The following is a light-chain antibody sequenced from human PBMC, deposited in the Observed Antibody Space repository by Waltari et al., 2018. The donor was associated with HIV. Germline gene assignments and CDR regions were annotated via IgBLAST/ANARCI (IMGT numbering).Light chain of an antibody. Sequence: DIVMTQSPDSLAVSLGERVTIRCTSSQSILYDSNNKNYLAWYQQRPGQPPKLLIYWSSNRASGVPDRFIGSGSGTDFTLTITDVQAADVATYYCQQSYTIPLTFGGGTKVEI. CDR3: QQSYTIPLT. CDR1: QSILYDSNNKNY. J-gene: IGKJ4*01. V-gene: IGKV4-1*01. CDR2: WSS.